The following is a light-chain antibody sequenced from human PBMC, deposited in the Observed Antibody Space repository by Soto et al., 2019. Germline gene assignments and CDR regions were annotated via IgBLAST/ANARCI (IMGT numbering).Light chain of an antibody. CDR1: SSAIGAYNY. J-gene: IGLJ3*02. CDR2: EVS. CDR3: TSFAGSNDRWV. V-gene: IGLV2-8*01. Sequence: QSALTQPPSASGSPGQSVTISCTGTSSAIGAYNYVSWYQQHPGKAPKLMIHEVSKRASGVPDRFSGYKSGNTASLTVSGLQAEDEADYYCTSFAGSNDRWVFGGGTKLTVL.